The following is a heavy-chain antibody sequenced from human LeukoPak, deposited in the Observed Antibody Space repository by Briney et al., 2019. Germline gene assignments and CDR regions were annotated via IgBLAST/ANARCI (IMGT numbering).Heavy chain of an antibody. CDR1: GGSISSNY. CDR2: LYYSGST. CDR3: ARLGGPAATLDY. Sequence: SETLSLTCTVSGGSISSNYWSCIRQPPGKGLEWIGYLYYSGSTNYNPSLKSRVTISVDTSKNQFSLKLSSVTAADTAVYYCARLGGPAATLDYWGQGTLVTVSS. J-gene: IGHJ4*02. D-gene: IGHD6-25*01. V-gene: IGHV4-59*01.